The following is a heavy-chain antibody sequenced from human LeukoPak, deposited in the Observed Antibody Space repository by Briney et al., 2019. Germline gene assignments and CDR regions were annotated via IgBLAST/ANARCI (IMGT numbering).Heavy chain of an antibody. D-gene: IGHD6-13*01. CDR1: GGSISSSSYY. V-gene: IGHV4-39*02. CDR3: ARDISAAGPRGYYGMDV. J-gene: IGHJ6*02. CDR2: IYYSGST. Sequence: PSETLSLTCTVSGGSISSSSYYWGWIRQPPGKGLEWIGSIYYSGSTYYNPSLKSRVTISVDTSKNQFSLKLSSVTAADTAVYYCARDISAAGPRGYYGMDVWGQGTTVTVSS.